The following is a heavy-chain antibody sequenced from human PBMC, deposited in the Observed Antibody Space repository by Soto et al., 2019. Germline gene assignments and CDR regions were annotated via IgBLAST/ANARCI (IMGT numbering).Heavy chain of an antibody. J-gene: IGHJ4*02. Sequence: GGSLRLSCAASGFTFSSYAMSWVRQAPGKGLEWVSAISGSGGSTYYADSVKGRFTISRDNSKNTLYLQMNSLRAEDTAVYYCAKDPPLYCSSTSCHPGYWGQGTLVTVSS. CDR1: GFTFSSYA. CDR2: ISGSGGST. D-gene: IGHD2-2*01. CDR3: AKDPPLYCSSTSCHPGY. V-gene: IGHV3-23*01.